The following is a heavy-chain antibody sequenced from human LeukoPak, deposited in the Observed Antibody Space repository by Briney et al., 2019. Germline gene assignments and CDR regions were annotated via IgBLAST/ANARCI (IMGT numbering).Heavy chain of an antibody. J-gene: IGHJ6*02. Sequence: ASVKVSCKASGYTFTSYYMHWVRQAPGQGLEWMGIINPSGGSTSYAQKFQGRVTMTRDTSTSTAYMELRSLRSDDTAVYYCARDGITIFGVVTHGGRGMDVWGQGTTVTVSS. CDR1: GYTFTSYY. CDR2: INPSGGST. CDR3: ARDGITIFGVVTHGGRGMDV. V-gene: IGHV1-46*01. D-gene: IGHD3-3*01.